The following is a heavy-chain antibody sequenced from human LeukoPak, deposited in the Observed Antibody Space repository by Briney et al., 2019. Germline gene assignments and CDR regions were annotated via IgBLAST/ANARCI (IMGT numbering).Heavy chain of an antibody. CDR1: GGSISSYY. CDR3: ARGGSSWIRYCDWFPDY. J-gene: IGHJ4*02. D-gene: IGHD3-9*01. CDR2: IYYSGST. V-gene: IGHV4-59*01. Sequence: PSETLSLTCTVSGGSISSYYWSWIRQPPGKGLEWIGYIYYSGSTNYNPSLKSRVTISVDTSKNQFSLKLSSVTAADTAVYYCARGGSSWIRYCDWFPDYWGQGTLVTVSS.